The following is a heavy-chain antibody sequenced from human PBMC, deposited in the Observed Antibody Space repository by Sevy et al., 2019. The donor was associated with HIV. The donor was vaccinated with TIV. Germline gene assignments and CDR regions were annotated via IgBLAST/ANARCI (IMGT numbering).Heavy chain of an antibody. CDR2: ISYDGSNK. J-gene: IGHJ3*02. D-gene: IGHD3-22*01. CDR3: ARPYYYDSSGYYHAFDI. CDR1: GFTFSSYA. Sequence: GGSLRLSCAASGFTFSSYAMHWVRQAPGKGLEWVAVISYDGSNKYYADSVKGRFTISRDNSKNTLYLQTNSLRAEDTAVYYCARPYYYDSSGYYHAFDIWGQGTMVTVSS. V-gene: IGHV3-30-3*01.